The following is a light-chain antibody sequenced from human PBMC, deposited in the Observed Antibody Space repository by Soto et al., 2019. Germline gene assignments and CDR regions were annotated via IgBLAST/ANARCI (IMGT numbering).Light chain of an antibody. J-gene: IGLJ3*02. CDR2: EVT. CDR3: GSFAGPVWV. Sequence: QSALTQPPSASGSPGQSVTISCTGTSSDIGGYDHVSWYQQHPGKAPKVVSYEVTKRPSGVPDRFSGFKAGNTASLTVFGLQAEDEADYYCGSFAGPVWVFGGGTKVTVL. V-gene: IGLV2-8*01. CDR1: SSDIGGYDH.